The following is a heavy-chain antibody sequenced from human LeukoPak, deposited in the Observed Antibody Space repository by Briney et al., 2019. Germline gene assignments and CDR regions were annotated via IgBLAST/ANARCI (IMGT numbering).Heavy chain of an antibody. D-gene: IGHD3-10*01. CDR3: ASPRSGGYFDY. CDR2: MNGDGSST. V-gene: IGHV3-74*01. CDR1: GFTFSSSW. Sequence: GGSLRLSCAASGFTFSSSWMHWVRQAPGKGLVCVSRMNGDGSSTNYADSVKGRFTISRGNAKNTMYLQMNSLRVEDTAVYYCASPRSGGYFDYWGQGTLVTVSS. J-gene: IGHJ4*02.